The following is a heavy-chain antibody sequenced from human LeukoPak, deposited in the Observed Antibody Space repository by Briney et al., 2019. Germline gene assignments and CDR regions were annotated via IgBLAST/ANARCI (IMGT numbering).Heavy chain of an antibody. V-gene: IGHV3-7*01. D-gene: IGHD3/OR15-3a*01. CDR3: ARELLYCYFMICGIMEV. CDR1: EFTFSNYW. J-gene: IGHJ6*02. CDR2: IKQDGSEK. Sequence: PGGSLRLSCGVSEFTFSNYWMSWVRQAPGKGLEWVANIKQDGSEKYYVDSVKGRFTISRDNAKNSLYLQMNTRRAEYPVLYFCARELLYCYFMICGIMEVWGQGTTVTVSS.